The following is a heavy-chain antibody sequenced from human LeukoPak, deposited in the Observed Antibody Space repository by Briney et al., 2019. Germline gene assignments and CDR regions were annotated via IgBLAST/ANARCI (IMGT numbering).Heavy chain of an antibody. CDR3: ARGAEPDWFDP. J-gene: IGHJ5*02. V-gene: IGHV4-34*01. CDR2: LYQSGST. Sequence: PSETPSLTCAVYGGSFSGYYWSWIRQPPGKGLEWIGFLYQSGSTHYNPSLKSRVTISVDRSNNQFSVRLTSVTVADTAVYYCARGAEPDWFDPWGQGALVTVSS. CDR1: GGSFSGYY. D-gene: IGHD1-14*01.